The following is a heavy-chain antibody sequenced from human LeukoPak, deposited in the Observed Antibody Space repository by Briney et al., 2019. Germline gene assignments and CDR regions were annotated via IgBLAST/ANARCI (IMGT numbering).Heavy chain of an antibody. CDR1: GYSFTSYW. Sequence: GESLKISCKGSGYSFTSYWIGWVRQMPGKGLGWMGIIYPGDSETRYSPSFQGQVTISADKSISTVYLQWSSLKASDTAMYYCATPANDYGDYVANDAFDIWGQGTMVTVSS. CDR3: ATPANDYGDYVANDAFDI. CDR2: IYPGDSET. J-gene: IGHJ3*02. V-gene: IGHV5-51*01. D-gene: IGHD4-17*01.